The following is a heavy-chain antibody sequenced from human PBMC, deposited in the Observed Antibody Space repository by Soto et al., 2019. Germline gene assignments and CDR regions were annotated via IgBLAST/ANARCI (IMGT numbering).Heavy chain of an antibody. J-gene: IGHJ4*02. CDR2: IWYDGSNK. Sequence: QVQLVESGGGVVQPGRSLRLSCAASGFTFSSYGMHWVRQAPGKGLEWVXVIWYDGSNKYYAASVKGRFTISRDHSKNTLYLQMNSLRAEDTAVYYCARDCAGYSSGWYQRGGFDYWGQGTLVTVSS. CDR1: GFTFSSYG. CDR3: ARDCAGYSSGWYQRGGFDY. D-gene: IGHD6-19*01. V-gene: IGHV3-33*01.